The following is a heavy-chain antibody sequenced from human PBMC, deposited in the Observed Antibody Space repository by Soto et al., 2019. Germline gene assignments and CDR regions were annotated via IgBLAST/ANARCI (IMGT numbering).Heavy chain of an antibody. CDR3: ARPVGYCSGGSCYSKHADAFDI. Sequence: QVQLVQSGAEVKKPGASVKVSCKASGYTFTSYDINWVRQATGQGLEWMGWMNPNSGNTGYAQKFQGRVTMTRNTTISTAYMELSSLRSEDTAVYYCARPVGYCSGGSCYSKHADAFDIWGQGTTVTVSS. CDR2: MNPNSGNT. V-gene: IGHV1-8*01. J-gene: IGHJ3*02. D-gene: IGHD2-15*01. CDR1: GYTFTSYD.